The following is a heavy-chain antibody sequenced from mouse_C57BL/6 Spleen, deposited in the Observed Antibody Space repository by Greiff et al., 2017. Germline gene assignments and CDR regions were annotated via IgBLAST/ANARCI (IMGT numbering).Heavy chain of an antibody. CDR2: INPSNGGT. D-gene: IGHD1-1*01. V-gene: IGHV1-53*01. Sequence: VQLQQPGTELVKPGASVKLSCKASGYSFTSYWMNWVKQRPGQGLAWIGNINPSNGGTNYNEKFKSKATLTVDKSSSTAYLQISSLTSDDSAVYYCARWGSSYDYWGQGTTLTVSS. J-gene: IGHJ2*01. CDR1: GYSFTSYW. CDR3: ARWGSSYDY.